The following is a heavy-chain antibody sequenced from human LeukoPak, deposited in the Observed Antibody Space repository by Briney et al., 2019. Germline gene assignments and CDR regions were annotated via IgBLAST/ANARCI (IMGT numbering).Heavy chain of an antibody. V-gene: IGHV4-39*01. CDR3: ARHRYTAMETFDH. J-gene: IGHJ4*02. CDR1: GVSISSSYQY. Sequence: PSETLSLTCTVSGVSISSSYQYWGWVRQPPGKGLEWIGSMYYIGTPYYNPSLESPVTISVDTSKNQFSLKLRYVTASDTAVYYCARHRYTAMETFDHWGQGALVTVSS. CDR2: MYYIGTP. D-gene: IGHD5-18*01.